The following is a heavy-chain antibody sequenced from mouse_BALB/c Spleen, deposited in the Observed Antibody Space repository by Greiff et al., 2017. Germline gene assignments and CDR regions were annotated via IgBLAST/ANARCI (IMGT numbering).Heavy chain of an antibody. D-gene: IGHD1-1*01. CDR1: GFTFSSYT. CDR2: ISSGGSYT. Sequence: EVQLVESGGGLVKPGGSLKLSCAASGFTFSSYTMSWVRQTPEKRLEWVATISSGGSYTYYPDSVKGRFTISRDNAKNTLYLQMSSLKSEDTAMYYCAREETYYYGSSLLAMDYWGQGTSVTVSS. V-gene: IGHV5-6-4*01. J-gene: IGHJ4*01. CDR3: AREETYYYGSSLLAMDY.